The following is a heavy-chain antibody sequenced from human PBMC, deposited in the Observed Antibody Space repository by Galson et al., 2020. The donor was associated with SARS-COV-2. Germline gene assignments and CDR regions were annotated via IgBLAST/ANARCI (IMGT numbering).Heavy chain of an antibody. CDR2: IYYSGST. CDR1: GGSISSGDYY. CDR3: ARGLYYDILTGYYIWFDP. D-gene: IGHD3-9*01. J-gene: IGHJ5*02. V-gene: IGHV4-30-4*01. Sequence: SETLSLTCTVSGGSISSGDYYWSWIRQPPGKGLEWIGYIYYSGSTYYNPSLKSRVTISVDTSKNQFSLKLSSVTAADTAVYYCARGLYYDILTGYYIWFDPWGQGTLVTVSS.